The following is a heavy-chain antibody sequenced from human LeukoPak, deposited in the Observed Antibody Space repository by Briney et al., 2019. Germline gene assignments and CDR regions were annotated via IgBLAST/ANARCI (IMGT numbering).Heavy chain of an antibody. CDR1: GFTFSSYW. J-gene: IGHJ6*02. V-gene: IGHV3-74*01. CDR2: INSDGSST. Sequence: PGRSLRLSCAASGFTFSSYWMHWVRQGPGKGLVWVSRINSDGSSTRYADSVKGRFTISRDNAKNTLYLQMNSLRAEDTAVYYCARGSYSHYGMDVWGQGTTVTVSS. D-gene: IGHD1-26*01. CDR3: ARGSYSHYGMDV.